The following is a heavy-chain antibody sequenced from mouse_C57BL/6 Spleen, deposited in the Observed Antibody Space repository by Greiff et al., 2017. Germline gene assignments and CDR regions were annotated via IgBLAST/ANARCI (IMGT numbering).Heavy chain of an antibody. CDR1: GYSITSGYY. V-gene: IGHV3-6*01. D-gene: IGHD1-1*01. CDR2: ISYDGSN. CDR3: ARGTGSSLYYFDY. J-gene: IGHJ2*01. Sequence: EVQLQQSGPGLVKPSQSLSLTCSVTGYSITSGYYWNWIRQFPGNKLEWMGYISYDGSNNYNPSLKNRISITRDTSKNQFFLKLNSVTTEDTATYYCARGTGSSLYYFDYWGQGTTLTVSS.